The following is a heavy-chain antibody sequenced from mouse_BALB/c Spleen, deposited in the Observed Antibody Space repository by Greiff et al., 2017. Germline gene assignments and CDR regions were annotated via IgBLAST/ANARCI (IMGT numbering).Heavy chain of an antibody. Sequence: EVKLMESGGGLVKPGGSLKLSCAASGFTFSDYYMYWVRQTPEKRLEWVATISDGGSYTYYPDSVKGRFTISRDNAKNNLYLQMSSLKSEDTAMYYCARGEAHYFDYWGQGTTLTVSS. CDR2: ISDGGSYT. CDR3: ARGEAHYFDY. J-gene: IGHJ2*01. V-gene: IGHV5-4*02. CDR1: GFTFSDYY. D-gene: IGHD3-1*01.